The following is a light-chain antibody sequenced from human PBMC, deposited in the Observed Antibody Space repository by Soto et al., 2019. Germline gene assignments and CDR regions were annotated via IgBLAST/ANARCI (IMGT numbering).Light chain of an antibody. CDR1: QSVTSN. Sequence: EIVMTQLPATLSVSPGETVTISCRASQSVTSNLAWYQQKPGQAPRLLIYGASTRATGTPVIFSGSGSGTEFTLTISSLQPEEFAIYYWQQYHDWPSFGGGTKVEIK. CDR3: QQYHDWPS. V-gene: IGKV3-15*01. CDR2: GAS. J-gene: IGKJ4*01.